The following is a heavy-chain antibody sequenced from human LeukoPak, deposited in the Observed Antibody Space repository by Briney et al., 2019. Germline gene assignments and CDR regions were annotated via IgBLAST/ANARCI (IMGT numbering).Heavy chain of an antibody. Sequence: ASVKVSCKASGYTFTGYYMHWVRQAPGQGLEWMGWINPNSGGTNYAQKFQGRVTMTRDTSIGTAYMELSGLRSDDMAVYSCAGKASESGYFSYWGQGTLVTVSS. D-gene: IGHD5-12*01. CDR3: AGKASESGYFSY. CDR2: INPNSGGT. J-gene: IGHJ4*02. CDR1: GYTFTGYY. V-gene: IGHV1-2*02.